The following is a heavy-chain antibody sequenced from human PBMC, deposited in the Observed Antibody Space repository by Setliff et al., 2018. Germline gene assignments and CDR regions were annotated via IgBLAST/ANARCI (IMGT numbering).Heavy chain of an antibody. CDR2: IYRNGNT. CDR3: ARVPRFTDMRNAFDI. V-gene: IGHV4-38-2*02. D-gene: IGHD2-15*01. J-gene: IGHJ3*02. CDR1: DFSINSGYY. Sequence: SETLSLTCSVSDFSINSGYYWGWVRQSPGEGLEWIGSIYRNGNTYYNPSLKSRVTISVDTSKNQFSLKLSSVTAADTAVYYCARVPRFTDMRNAFDIWGQGTMVTVSS.